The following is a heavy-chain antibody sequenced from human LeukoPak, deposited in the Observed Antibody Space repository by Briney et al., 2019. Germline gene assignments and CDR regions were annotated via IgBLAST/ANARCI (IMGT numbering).Heavy chain of an antibody. CDR1: GFTFSSYW. CDR3: AREGLSWSASIDY. D-gene: IGHD3-3*01. V-gene: IGHV3-74*01. CDR2: INTDGSST. J-gene: IGHJ4*02. Sequence: GGSLRLSCAASGFTFSSYWMHWVRQAPGKELVWVSRINTDGSSTSYADSVKGRFTISRDNAKNTLYLQMNSLRAEDTAVYYCAREGLSWSASIDYWGQGTLVTVSS.